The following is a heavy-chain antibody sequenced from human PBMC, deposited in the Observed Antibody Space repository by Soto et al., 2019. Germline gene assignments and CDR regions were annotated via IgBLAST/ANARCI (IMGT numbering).Heavy chain of an antibody. CDR2: IYYSGST. J-gene: IGHJ4*02. CDR1: GGSVSSSSYY. D-gene: IGHD3-10*01. Sequence: SETLSLTCSVSGGSVSSSSYYWTWIRQPPGKGLEWIGYIYYSGSTNYNPSLKSRVTISVDTSKNQFSMKLTSVTPADSAVYYCASGSSDSYPGSRIFDFWGRGTLVTVSS. V-gene: IGHV4-61*01. CDR3: ASGSSDSYPGSRIFDF.